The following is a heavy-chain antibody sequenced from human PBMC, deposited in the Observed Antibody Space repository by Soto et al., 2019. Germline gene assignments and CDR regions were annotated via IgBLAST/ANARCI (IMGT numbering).Heavy chain of an antibody. Sequence: ASVKVSCKASGYTFTSYYMHWVRQAPGQGLEWMGIINPSGGSTSYAQKFQGRVTMTRDTSTSTVYMELSSLRSEDTAVYYCAREWIQLWPSWVVISSWGQGTLVTVSS. V-gene: IGHV1-46*01. J-gene: IGHJ5*02. CDR3: AREWIQLWPSWVVISS. CDR2: INPSGGST. D-gene: IGHD5-18*01. CDR1: GYTFTSYY.